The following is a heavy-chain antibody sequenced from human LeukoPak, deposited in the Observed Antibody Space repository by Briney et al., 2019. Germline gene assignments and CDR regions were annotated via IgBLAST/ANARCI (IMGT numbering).Heavy chain of an antibody. J-gene: IGHJ6*02. CDR3: ARDPGKGSSGVAAKVYYYYYGMDV. D-gene: IGHD2-15*01. CDR1: GYTFTSYG. Sequence: GASVKVSCKASGYTFTSYGISWVRQAPGQGLEWMGWISAYNGNTDYAQKLQGRVTMTTDTSTSTAYMELRSLRSDDTAVYYCARDPGKGSSGVAAKVYYYYYGMDVWGQGTTVTVSS. CDR2: ISAYNGNT. V-gene: IGHV1-18*01.